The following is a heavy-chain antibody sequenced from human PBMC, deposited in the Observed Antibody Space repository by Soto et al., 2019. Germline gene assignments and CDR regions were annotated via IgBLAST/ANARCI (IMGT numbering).Heavy chain of an antibody. CDR2: IIPIFGTA. D-gene: IGHD5-12*01. J-gene: IGHJ6*02. Sequence: SVKVSCKASGGTFSSYAISWVRQAPGQGLEWMGGIIPIFGTANYAQKFQGRVTITADESTSTAYMELSSLRSEDTAVYYCASKKVATIQYCYYYYGMDVWGQGTTVTVSS. CDR3: ASKKVATIQYCYYYYGMDV. V-gene: IGHV1-69*13. CDR1: GGTFSSYA.